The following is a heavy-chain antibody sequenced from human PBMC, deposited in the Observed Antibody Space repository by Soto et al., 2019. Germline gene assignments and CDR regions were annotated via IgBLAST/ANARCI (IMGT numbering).Heavy chain of an antibody. Sequence: QVQLQQWGAGLLKPSETLSLTCAVYGGSFSGYYWSWIRQPPGKGLEWIGEINHSGSTNYNPSLKSRVTISVDTSKNQFSLKLSSVTAADTAVYYCARGWRRYCSGGSCYYFDYWCQGTLVTVSS. V-gene: IGHV4-34*01. CDR2: INHSGST. CDR3: ARGWRRYCSGGSCYYFDY. CDR1: GGSFSGYY. D-gene: IGHD2-15*01. J-gene: IGHJ4*02.